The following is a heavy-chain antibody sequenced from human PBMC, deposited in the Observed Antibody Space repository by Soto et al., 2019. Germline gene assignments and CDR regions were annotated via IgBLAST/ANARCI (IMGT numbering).Heavy chain of an antibody. CDR1: GFTFSTFS. CDR3: ARDLGWAFDS. V-gene: IGHV3-48*02. J-gene: IGHJ4*02. Sequence: EVQLVESGGGSVQPGGSLRLSCAASGFTFSTFSINWVRQAPGRGLEWISYISGGGRPISYADSVKGRFTISRDNAKNSLYLQRDSLTDEDTAVYYCARDLGWAFDSWGQGTLVTVSS. CDR2: ISGGGRPI. D-gene: IGHD6-19*01.